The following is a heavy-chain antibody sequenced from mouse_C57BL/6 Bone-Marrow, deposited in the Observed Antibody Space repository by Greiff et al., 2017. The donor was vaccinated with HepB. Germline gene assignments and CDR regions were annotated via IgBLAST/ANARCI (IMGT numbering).Heavy chain of an antibody. D-gene: IGHD2-3*01. CDR2: IYPRDGST. V-gene: IGHV1-85*01. CDR1: GYTFTSYD. J-gene: IGHJ3*01. Sequence: VQLQQSGPELVKPGASVKLSCKASGYTFTSYDINWVKQRPGQGLEWIGGIYPRDGSTKYNEKLKGKATLTVDKSSSTAYMELHSLTSEDSAVYFCARRKDYDGYYLAWFAYWGQGTLVTVSA. CDR3: ARRKDYDGYYLAWFAY.